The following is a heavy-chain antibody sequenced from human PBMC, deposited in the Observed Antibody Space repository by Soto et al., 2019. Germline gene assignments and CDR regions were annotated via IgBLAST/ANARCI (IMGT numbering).Heavy chain of an antibody. CDR3: AKQAVGEWVDFWSGPNWFDP. Sequence: GGSLRLSCAASGFTLSSYAMSWVRQAPGKGLEWVSAISGSGGSTYYADSVKGRFTISRDNSKNTLYLQMNSLRAEDTAVYYCAKQAVGEWVDFWSGPNWFDPWGQGTLVTVSS. V-gene: IGHV3-23*01. D-gene: IGHD3-3*01. CDR1: GFTLSSYA. J-gene: IGHJ5*02. CDR2: ISGSGGST.